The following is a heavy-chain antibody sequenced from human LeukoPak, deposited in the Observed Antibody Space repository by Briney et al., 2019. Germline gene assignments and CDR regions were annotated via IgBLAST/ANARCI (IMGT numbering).Heavy chain of an antibody. Sequence: SGGTLRLSCAASGFTFSSYAMSWVRQAPGKGLEWVSAISGSGGSTYYADSVKGRFTISRDNSKNTLYLQMNSLRAEDTAVYYCAKRDRIMITFGGVIVRWGQGTLVTVSS. CDR3: AKRDRIMITFGGVIVR. J-gene: IGHJ4*02. V-gene: IGHV3-23*01. CDR1: GFTFSSYA. CDR2: ISGSGGST. D-gene: IGHD3-16*02.